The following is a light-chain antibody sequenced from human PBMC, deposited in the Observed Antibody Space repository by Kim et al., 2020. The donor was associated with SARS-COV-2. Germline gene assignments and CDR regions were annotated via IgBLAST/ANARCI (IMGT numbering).Light chain of an antibody. CDR1: QSVSTY. J-gene: IGKJ5*01. V-gene: IGKV3-11*01. CDR2: DAS. Sequence: SLSPGERATLSCRASQSVSTYLAWYPHKPGQAPRLLIYDASSRATGIPARFSGSGSGTDFTLTISSLEPEDFAVYYCQHRSDWPTFGPGTRLEIK. CDR3: QHRSDWPT.